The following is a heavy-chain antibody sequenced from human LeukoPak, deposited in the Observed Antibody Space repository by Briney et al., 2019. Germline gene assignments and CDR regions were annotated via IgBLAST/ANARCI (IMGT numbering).Heavy chain of an antibody. CDR3: AKSYTSAPAEAFDI. D-gene: IGHD3-10*01. V-gene: IGHV5-51*01. CDR2: IYPGDSDT. CDR1: GYHFTTYW. Sequence: GESLKISCKASGYHFTTYWIGWVRQMPGKGLEWMGIIYPGDSDTRYSPSFQGQVTISDDKSISTAYLQWSSLKASDTAMYYCAKSYTSAPAEAFDIWGQGTMVTVSS. J-gene: IGHJ3*02.